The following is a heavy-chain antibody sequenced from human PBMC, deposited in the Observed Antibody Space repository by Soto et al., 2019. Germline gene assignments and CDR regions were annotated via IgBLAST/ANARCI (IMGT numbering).Heavy chain of an antibody. CDR3: ARSQGSSTSLEIYYYYYYGMDV. CDR2: MMPISETT. J-gene: IGHJ6*02. CDR1: GGTFSSYA. D-gene: IGHD2-2*01. Sequence: QVQLVQSGAEVKKPGSSVKVSCKASGGTFSSYAVSWVRQAPGQGLEWMGGMMPISETTNYAQKFKGRVTITADEAKSTAYMELSSLRSEDTAVYYCARSQGSSTSLEIYYYYYYGMDVWGQGTTVTVSS. V-gene: IGHV1-69*01.